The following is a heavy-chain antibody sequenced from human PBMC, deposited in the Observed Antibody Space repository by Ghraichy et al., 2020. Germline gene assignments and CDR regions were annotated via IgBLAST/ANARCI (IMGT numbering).Heavy chain of an antibody. J-gene: IGHJ4*02. D-gene: IGHD1-26*01. CDR1: GGSLSGYY. CDR3: ARSDSGTTKELDD. CDR2: ISYSGDT. V-gene: IGHV4-59*01. Sequence: SETLSLTCGVSGGSLSGYYWSWIRQPPGKGLEWIGYISYSGDTKYNPSLKSRVTVSGDTSQNHFSLNLRSVTAADTAIYYCARSDSGTTKELDDGGQGTLVTVSS.